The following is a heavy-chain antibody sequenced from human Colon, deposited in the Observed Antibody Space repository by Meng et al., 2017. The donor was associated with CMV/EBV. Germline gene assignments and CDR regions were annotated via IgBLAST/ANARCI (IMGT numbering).Heavy chain of an antibody. V-gene: IGHV3-74*01. J-gene: IGHJ5*02. Sequence: SWVAYGFTFNKYGMHWVRQPAGGGLVWLSRIDNEGSGAIDADSVRGRFTVSRDNAGNTVYLQMNNLRDEDTAVYYCARDTPHNAFEPWGHGTLVTVSS. CDR1: GFTFNKYG. CDR3: ARDTPHNAFEP. D-gene: IGHD2-15*01. CDR2: IDNEGSGA.